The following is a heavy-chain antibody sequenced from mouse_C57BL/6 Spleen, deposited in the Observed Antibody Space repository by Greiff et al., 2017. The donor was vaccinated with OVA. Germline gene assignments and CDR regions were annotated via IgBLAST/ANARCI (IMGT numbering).Heavy chain of an antibody. CDR3: ARKDYGNYGYFDV. V-gene: IGHV1-80*01. CDR2: IYPGDGDT. D-gene: IGHD2-1*01. J-gene: IGHJ1*03. Sequence: QVQLQQSGAELVKPGASVKISCKASGYAFRSYWMNWVKQRPGKGLEWIGQIYPGDGDTNYNGKFKGKATLTADKSSSTAYMQLSSLTSEDSAVYFCARKDYGNYGYFDVWGTGTTVTVSS. CDR1: GYAFRSYW.